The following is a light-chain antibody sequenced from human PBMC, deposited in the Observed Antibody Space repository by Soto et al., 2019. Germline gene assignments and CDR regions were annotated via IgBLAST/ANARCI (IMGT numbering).Light chain of an antibody. CDR2: TAS. CDR3: QLYGSSPPYI. CDR1: QSVSSSS. V-gene: IGKV3-20*01. J-gene: IGKJ2*01. Sequence: EIVLTQSPGTLSLTPGERATLSCRAIQSVSSSSLAWYQQRPGQAPRLLIFTASSRATGTPDRFSGSGSGTDFTLTISRLEPEDFAVYYCQLYGSSPPYIFGPGTKVDIK.